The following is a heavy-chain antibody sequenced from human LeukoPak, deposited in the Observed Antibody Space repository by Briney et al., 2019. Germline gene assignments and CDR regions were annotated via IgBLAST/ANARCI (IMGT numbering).Heavy chain of an antibody. CDR2: IHEDGSDK. J-gene: IGHJ4*02. Sequence: GGSLRLSCAASGFTFSSYWMSWVRQAPGKGLEWVATIHEDGSDKYYVDSVKGRFTISRDNSKNTLYLQMNSLRAEDTAVYYCAKDMAARPAEAPDYWGQGTLVTVSS. D-gene: IGHD6-6*01. CDR1: GFTFSSYW. V-gene: IGHV3-7*01. CDR3: AKDMAARPAEAPDY.